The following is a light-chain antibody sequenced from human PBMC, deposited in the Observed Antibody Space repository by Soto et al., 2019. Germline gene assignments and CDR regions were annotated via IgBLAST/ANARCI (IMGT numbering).Light chain of an antibody. J-gene: IGKJ4*01. V-gene: IGKV1-39*01. CDR2: AAS. CDR1: QGINSF. CDR3: QQSFSTTLT. Sequence: IQLTQSPSSLSASVGDRVTITCRASQGINSFLAWYPQKPGKAPKLLIYAASSLQGGVPSRFSGGGSGSYFTLTIYSLQPEDVATDYCQQSFSTTLTFGGGTKVDIK.